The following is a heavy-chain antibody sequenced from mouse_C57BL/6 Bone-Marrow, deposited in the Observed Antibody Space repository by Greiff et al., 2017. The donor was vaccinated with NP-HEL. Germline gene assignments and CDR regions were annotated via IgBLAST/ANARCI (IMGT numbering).Heavy chain of an antibody. CDR2: IDPETGGT. CDR1: GYTFTDYE. J-gene: IGHJ4*01. CDR3: TREGYYGSSLTYAMDY. V-gene: IGHV1-15*01. D-gene: IGHD1-1*01. Sequence: QVQLQQSGAELVRPGASVTLSCKASGYTFTDYEMHWVKQTPVHGLEWIGAIDPETGGTAYNQKFTGKAILTADKSSSTAYMELRSLTSEDSAVYYCTREGYYGSSLTYAMDYWGQGTSVTVSS.